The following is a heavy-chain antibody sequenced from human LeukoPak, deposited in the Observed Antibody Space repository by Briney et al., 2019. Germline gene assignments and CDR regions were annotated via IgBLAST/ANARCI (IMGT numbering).Heavy chain of an antibody. Sequence: PGGSLRLSCAASGFTFSSYAMSWVRQAPGKGLEWVSAISGSGGSTYYADSVKGRFTISRDNSKNTLYLQMNSLRAEDTAVYYCANEGYCSSTSCYGGMDVWGQGTTVTVSS. D-gene: IGHD2-2*01. CDR2: ISGSGGST. CDR3: ANEGYCSSTSCYGGMDV. CDR1: GFTFSSYA. J-gene: IGHJ6*02. V-gene: IGHV3-23*01.